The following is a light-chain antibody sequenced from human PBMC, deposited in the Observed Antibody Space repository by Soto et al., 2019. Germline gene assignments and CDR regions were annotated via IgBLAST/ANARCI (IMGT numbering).Light chain of an antibody. Sequence: QPVLTQSPSASASLGASVKLTCTLSSGHSNYAIAWHQQQPEKGPRYLMKVDSDGSHSKGDGIPDRFSGSSSGTERYLTISSLQSEDEADYYCKTWGPGSHVVIGGGTKLTVL. J-gene: IGLJ2*01. CDR2: VDSDGSH. CDR1: SGHSNYA. CDR3: KTWGPGSHVV. V-gene: IGLV4-69*01.